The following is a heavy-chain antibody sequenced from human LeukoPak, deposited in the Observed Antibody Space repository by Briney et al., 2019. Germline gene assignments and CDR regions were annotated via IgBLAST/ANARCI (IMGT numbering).Heavy chain of an antibody. CDR2: INHSGST. CDR1: GGSISSSGYY. V-gene: IGHV4-39*07. Sequence: SETLSLTCTVSGGSISSSGYYWGWIRQPPGKGLEWIGEINHSGSTNYNPSLKSRVTISVDTSKKQFSLKLSSVTAADTAVFYCARGGYITTDAFDIWGQGTMVTVSS. J-gene: IGHJ3*02. CDR3: ARGGYITTDAFDI. D-gene: IGHD2-15*01.